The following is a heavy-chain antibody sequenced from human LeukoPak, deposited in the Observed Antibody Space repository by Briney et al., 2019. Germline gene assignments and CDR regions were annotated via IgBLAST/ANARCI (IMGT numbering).Heavy chain of an antibody. Sequence: PGGSLRLPCAASGFTFSSYSMNWVRQAPGKGLEWVSSISSSSSYIYYADSVKGRFTISRGNAKNSLYLQMNSLRAEDTAVYYCARDFAATPYYFDYWGQGTLVTVSA. V-gene: IGHV3-21*01. CDR3: ARDFAATPYYFDY. CDR2: ISSSSSYI. CDR1: GFTFSSYS. J-gene: IGHJ4*02. D-gene: IGHD6-25*01.